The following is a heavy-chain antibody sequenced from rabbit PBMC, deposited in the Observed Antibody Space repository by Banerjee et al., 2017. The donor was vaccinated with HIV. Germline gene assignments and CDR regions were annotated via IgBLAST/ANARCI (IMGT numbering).Heavy chain of an antibody. D-gene: IGHD6-1*01. V-gene: IGHV1S40*01. J-gene: IGHJ4*01. Sequence: QSLEESGGGLVKPGGTLTLTCTASGFSFSNYYHMCWVRQAPGKGPEWIACIYAVSSGNTYYASWAKGRFTISKTSSTTVTLQMTSLTAADTATYFCARGRNGVLIYGYDLWGQGTLVTVS. CDR1: GFSFSNYYH. CDR2: IYAVSSGNT. CDR3: ARGRNGVLIYGYDL.